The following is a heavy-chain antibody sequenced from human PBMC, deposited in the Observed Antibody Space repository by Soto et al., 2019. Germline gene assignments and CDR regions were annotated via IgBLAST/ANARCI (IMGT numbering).Heavy chain of an antibody. V-gene: IGHV4-34*01. D-gene: IGHD2-2*01. J-gene: IGHJ3*02. CDR1: GGSFSGFY. CDR2: INHSGST. CDR3: ARGRCSSTSCYAAFDI. Sequence: SGTLSLTCAFYGGSFSGFYWGRIRPPPGKGLEWIGEINHSGSTNYNPSLKSRVTISVDTSKNQFSLKLSSVTAADTAVYYCARGRCSSTSCYAAFDIWGQGTMVTVSS.